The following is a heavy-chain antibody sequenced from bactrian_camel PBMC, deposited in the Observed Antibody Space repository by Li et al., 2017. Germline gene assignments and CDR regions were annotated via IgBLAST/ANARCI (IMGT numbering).Heavy chain of an antibody. Sequence: VQLVESGGGSVQAGGSLKLSCANTRGVFSRCGMSWYRQPPGKERELVATIWSGGGTSYADSVMGRFTISQDKTEDTALLQMKATLYLQMNNLKPEDTAVYYCAADLVCDDDPNFWGQGTQVTVS. J-gene: IGHJ4*01. CDR3: AADLVCDDDPNF. CDR1: RGVFSRCG. V-gene: IGHV3S57*01. D-gene: IGHD4*01. CDR2: IWSGGGT.